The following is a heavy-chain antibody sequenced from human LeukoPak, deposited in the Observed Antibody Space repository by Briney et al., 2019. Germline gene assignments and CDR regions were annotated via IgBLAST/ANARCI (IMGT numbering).Heavy chain of an antibody. CDR3: ARGPGCLYFDY. Sequence: PSETLSLTCAVYGGSFSGYYWSWIRQPPGKGLEWIGEINHSGSTNYNPSLKSRVTISVDTSKNQFSLKLSSVTAADTAVYYCARGPGCLYFDYWGQGTLVTVSS. CDR1: GGSFSGYY. V-gene: IGHV4-34*01. CDR2: INHSGST. J-gene: IGHJ4*02. D-gene: IGHD5/OR15-5a*01.